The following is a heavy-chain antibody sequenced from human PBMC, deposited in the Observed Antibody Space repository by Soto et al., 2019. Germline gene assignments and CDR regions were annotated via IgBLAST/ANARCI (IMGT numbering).Heavy chain of an antibody. D-gene: IGHD2-2*01. V-gene: IGHV3-7*01. CDR2: IKQDGSEK. CDR1: GFTFSNYW. CDR3: ALTHYAGAY. J-gene: IGHJ4*02. Sequence: EVQLVESGGGLVQPGGSLRLSCAGSGFTFSNYWMSWVRQAPGKGLEWVANIKQDGSEKHYVDSVKGRFIISRDNAKNSLYLQMSSLRPEDTAVYYCALTHYAGAYWGQGTLVTVSS.